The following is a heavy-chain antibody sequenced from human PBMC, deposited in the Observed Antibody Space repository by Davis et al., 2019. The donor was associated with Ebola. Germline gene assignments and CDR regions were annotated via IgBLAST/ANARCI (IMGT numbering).Heavy chain of an antibody. CDR1: GYTFTTYD. V-gene: IGHV1-18*01. Sequence: ASVKVSCKASGYTFTTYDINWVRQATGQGLEWMGWISAYNGNTNYAQKLQGRVTMTTDTSTSTAYMELRSLRSDDTAVYYCARDHSTWGGWFGELIHYFDYWGQGTLVTVSS. D-gene: IGHD3-10*01. CDR2: ISAYNGNT. J-gene: IGHJ4*02. CDR3: ARDHSTWGGWFGELIHYFDY.